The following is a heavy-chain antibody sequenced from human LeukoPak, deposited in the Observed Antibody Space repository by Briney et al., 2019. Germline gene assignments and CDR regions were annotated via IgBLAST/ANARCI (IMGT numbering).Heavy chain of an antibody. V-gene: IGHV3-21*01. CDR2: ISSSSSYI. CDR3: ARVSHDSGSYYNTLDY. Sequence: GGSLRLSCAASGFTFSSYSVNWVRQAPGKGLEWVSSISSSSSYIYYADSVKGRFTISRDNAKNSLYLQMNSLRAEDTAVYYCARVSHDSGSYYNTLDYWGQGTLVTVSS. D-gene: IGHD3-10*01. CDR1: GFTFSSYS. J-gene: IGHJ4*02.